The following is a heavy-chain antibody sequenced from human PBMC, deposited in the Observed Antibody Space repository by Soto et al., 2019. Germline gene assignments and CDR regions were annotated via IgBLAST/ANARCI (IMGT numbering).Heavy chain of an antibody. CDR2: ISYDGSNK. CDR3: AKDGYSSSWNFDY. D-gene: IGHD6-13*01. V-gene: IGHV3-30*18. J-gene: IGHJ4*02. CDR1: GFTFSSYG. Sequence: QVQLVESGGGVVQPGRSLRLSCAASGFTFSSYGMHWVRQAPGKGLGWVAVISYDGSNKYYADSVKGRFTISRDNSKNTLYLQMNSLRAEDTAVYYCAKDGYSSSWNFDYWGQGTLVTVSS.